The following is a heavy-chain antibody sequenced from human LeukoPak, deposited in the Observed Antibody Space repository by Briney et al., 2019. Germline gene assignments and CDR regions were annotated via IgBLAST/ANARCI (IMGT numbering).Heavy chain of an antibody. CDR2: IYYSGST. Sequence: SETLSLTCTVSGGSISSSSYYWGWIRQPPGKGLEWIGSIYYSGSTYYNPSLKSRVTISVDTSKNQFSLKLSSVTAADTAVYYCARRITIFGVVTIDYLGQGTLVTVSS. V-gene: IGHV4-39*01. CDR3: ARRITIFGVVTIDY. CDR1: GGSISSSSYY. J-gene: IGHJ4*02. D-gene: IGHD3-3*01.